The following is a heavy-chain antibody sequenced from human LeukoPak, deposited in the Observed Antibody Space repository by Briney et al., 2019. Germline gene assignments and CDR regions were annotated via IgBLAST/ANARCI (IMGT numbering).Heavy chain of an antibody. J-gene: IGHJ3*02. CDR1: GFTFSDHY. V-gene: IGHV3-72*01. D-gene: IGHD2-15*01. CDR3: ARGGVVYPDSFDI. CDR2: IRNKANSYTT. Sequence: GGSLRLSCAASGFTFSDHYMDWVRQAPGKGLEWVGRIRNKANSYTTEYAASVKGRFTISRDDSKNSLYLQMNSLKCEDTAVYYCARGGVVYPDSFDIWGRGTMVTVSS.